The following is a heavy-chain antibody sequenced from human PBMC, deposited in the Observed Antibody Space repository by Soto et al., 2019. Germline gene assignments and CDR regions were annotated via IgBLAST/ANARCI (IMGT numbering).Heavy chain of an antibody. Sequence: QVQLVESGGGVVQPGRSLRLSCAASGFTFSSYGMHWVRQAPGKGLEWVAVISYDGSNKYYADSVKGRFTISRDNSKNTLYLQMNSLRAEDTAVYYCAKDLGEMDRYFDYWGQGTLVTVSS. CDR1: GFTFSSYG. CDR2: ISYDGSNK. J-gene: IGHJ4*02. V-gene: IGHV3-30*18. D-gene: IGHD2-21*01. CDR3: AKDLGEMDRYFDY.